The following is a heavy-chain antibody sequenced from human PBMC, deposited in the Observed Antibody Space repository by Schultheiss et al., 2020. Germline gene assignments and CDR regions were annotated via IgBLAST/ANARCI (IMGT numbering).Heavy chain of an antibody. CDR3: AKDRCSSDNSLLGMDV. CDR2: IKSKTDGGTT. J-gene: IGHJ6*04. V-gene: IGHV3-15*01. D-gene: IGHD2-2*01. CDR1: GFTFSDRY. Sequence: GGSLRLSCVASGFTFSDRYMDWVRQAPGKGLEWVGRIKSKTDGGTTDYAAPVKGRFTISRDDSKNTLYLQMNSLKSEDTAVYYCAKDRCSSDNSLLGMDVWGKGTTGTGSA.